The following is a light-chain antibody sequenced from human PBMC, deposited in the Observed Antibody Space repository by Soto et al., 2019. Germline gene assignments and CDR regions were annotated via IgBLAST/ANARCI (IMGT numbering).Light chain of an antibody. Sequence: VLTQSPATLYLSPGERATLSFRASQSVSRNLAWYQQKPGPAPRLLIYRASTRATGNPARVSGSGSGTDFSLSISSLQPEDFAVYYCQQRTDWHRTFGQGTKVEVK. J-gene: IGKJ1*01. V-gene: IGKV3-11*01. CDR3: QQRTDWHRT. CDR1: QSVSRN. CDR2: RAS.